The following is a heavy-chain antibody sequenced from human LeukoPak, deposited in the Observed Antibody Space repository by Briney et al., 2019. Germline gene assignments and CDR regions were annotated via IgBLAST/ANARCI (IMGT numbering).Heavy chain of an antibody. CDR3: ARDLLLWFGELSGDSDY. D-gene: IGHD3-10*01. CDR1: GFTFSSYG. J-gene: IGHJ4*02. CDR2: IWYDGSHK. Sequence: PGGSLRLSCAASGFTFSSYGMHWVRQAPGKGLEWVAVIWYDGSHKYYADSVKGRFTISRDNSKNTLHLQMNSLRAEDTAVYYCARDLLLWFGELSGDSDYWGQGTQVTVSS. V-gene: IGHV3-33*01.